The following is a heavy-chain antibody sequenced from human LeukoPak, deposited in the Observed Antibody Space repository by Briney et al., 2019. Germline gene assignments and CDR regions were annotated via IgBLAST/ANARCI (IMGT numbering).Heavy chain of an antibody. D-gene: IGHD1-1*01. CDR3: ARGTWSRTGWFDP. V-gene: IGHV4-39*07. CDR1: NGSISGSSSY. Sequence: SETLSLTCTVSNGSISGSSSYWGWIRQSPWKGLEWIGSIYHSGSTYYNPSLKNRVTISLDTSKNLFSLKLTSVTAADTAVYYCARGTWSRTGWFDPWGQGTLVTVSS. CDR2: IYHSGST. J-gene: IGHJ5*02.